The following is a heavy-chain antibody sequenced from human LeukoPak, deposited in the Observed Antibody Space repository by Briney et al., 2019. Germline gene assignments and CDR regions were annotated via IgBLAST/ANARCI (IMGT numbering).Heavy chain of an antibody. Sequence: FQGRVTITRDTSASTAYMELSSLRSEDTAVYYCARDNASSGWYDYWGQGTLVTVSS. J-gene: IGHJ4*02. V-gene: IGHV1-3*01. CDR3: ARDNASSGWYDY. D-gene: IGHD6-19*01.